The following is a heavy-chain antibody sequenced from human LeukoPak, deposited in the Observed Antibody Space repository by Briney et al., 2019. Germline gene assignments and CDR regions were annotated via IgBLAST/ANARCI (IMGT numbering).Heavy chain of an antibody. Sequence: PGGSLRLSCVASGFTFNKYWMSWVRQAPGKGLEWVANIKQDGSEKYYVDSVKGRFTISRDNAKNSLYLQMNSLRAEDTAVYYCARCDSYGFSDYWGQGTLVTVSS. J-gene: IGHJ4*02. D-gene: IGHD5-18*01. V-gene: IGHV3-7*01. CDR2: IKQDGSEK. CDR3: ARCDSYGFSDY. CDR1: GFTFNKYW.